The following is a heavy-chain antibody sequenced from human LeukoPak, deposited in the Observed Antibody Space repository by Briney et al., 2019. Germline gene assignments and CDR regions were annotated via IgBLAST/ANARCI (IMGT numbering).Heavy chain of an antibody. D-gene: IGHD2-15*01. CDR2: IIPILGIA. CDR3: ARDVEAATPIVDP. J-gene: IGHJ5*02. Sequence: GASVKVSCKASGGTFSSYAISWVRQAPGQVLVWMGRIIPILGIANYAQKFQGRVTITADKSTSTAYMELSSLRSEDTAVYYCARDVEAATPIVDPWGQGTLVTVSS. CDR1: GGTFSSYA. V-gene: IGHV1-69*04.